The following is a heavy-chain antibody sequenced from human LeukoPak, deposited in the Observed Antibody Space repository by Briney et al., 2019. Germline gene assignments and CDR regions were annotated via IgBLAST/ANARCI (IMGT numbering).Heavy chain of an antibody. CDR2: ISGSGGST. CDR1: GFTFSSYA. CDR3: AKWATVTTLLNWFDP. V-gene: IGHV3-23*01. Sequence: GGSLRLSCAASGFTFSSYAMSWVRQAPGKGLDWVSAISGSGGSTYYADSVKGRFTISRDNSKNTLYLQMNSLRAEDTAVYYCAKWATVTTLLNWFDPWGQGTLVTVSS. J-gene: IGHJ5*02. D-gene: IGHD4-11*01.